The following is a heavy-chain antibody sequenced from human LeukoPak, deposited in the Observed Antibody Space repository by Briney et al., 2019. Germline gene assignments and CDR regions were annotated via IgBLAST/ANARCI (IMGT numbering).Heavy chain of an antibody. D-gene: IGHD6-13*01. CDR3: ARDGSIAAANDY. V-gene: IGHV3-21*01. Sequence: GGSLRLSCAASGFTFSSYSMNWVRQAPGKGLEWVSSISSSSSYIYYADSVKGRFTISRDNAKSSLYLQMNSLRAEDTAVYYCARDGSIAAANDYWGQGTLVTVSS. CDR2: ISSSSSYI. J-gene: IGHJ4*02. CDR1: GFTFSSYS.